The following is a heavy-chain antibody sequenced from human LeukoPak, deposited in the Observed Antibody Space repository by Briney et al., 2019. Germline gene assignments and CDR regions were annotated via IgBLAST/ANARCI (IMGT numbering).Heavy chain of an antibody. CDR2: INPNSGDT. Sequence: GASVKVSCKTSGYTFTGSYIHWVRQAPGQGLEWVGWINPNSGDTNYAQKFQARVTMTTFTSISTAYMELTSLRSDDTTIYYCARVPYSTSFDYWGLGTLVTVSS. CDR1: GYTFTGSY. D-gene: IGHD6-13*01. J-gene: IGHJ4*02. CDR3: ARVPYSTSFDY. V-gene: IGHV1-2*02.